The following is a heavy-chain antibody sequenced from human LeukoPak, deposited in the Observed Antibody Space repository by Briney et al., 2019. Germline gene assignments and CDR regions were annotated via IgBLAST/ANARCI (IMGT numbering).Heavy chain of an antibody. CDR1: GGSISSGNYY. J-gene: IGHJ6*03. V-gene: IGHV4-61*02. D-gene: IGHD4-17*01. Sequence: SETLSLTCTVSGGSISSGNYYWTWIRQPAGKGLEWIGRIYSSGSTNYNPSLKSRVTLSVDTSKNQSSLKLSSVTAADTAVYYCARVGYGDYEYYYYYMDVWGKGTKVTVSS. CDR3: ARVGYGDYEYYYYYMDV. CDR2: IYSSGST.